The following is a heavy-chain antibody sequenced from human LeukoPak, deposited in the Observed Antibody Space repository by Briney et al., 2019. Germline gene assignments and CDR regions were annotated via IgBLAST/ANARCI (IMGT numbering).Heavy chain of an antibody. CDR3: AKEAGLVVAPGAFEI. J-gene: IGHJ3*02. D-gene: IGHD3-22*01. CDR2: IRYDASNK. V-gene: IGHV3-30*02. Sequence: GGSLRLSCAASGFTFSSYGMHWVRQAPGKGLEWVAFIRYDASNKYYADSVKGRFTISRDNSKNTLYLQMNSLRAEDTAVYYCAKEAGLVVAPGAFEIWGQGTMVTVSS. CDR1: GFTFSSYG.